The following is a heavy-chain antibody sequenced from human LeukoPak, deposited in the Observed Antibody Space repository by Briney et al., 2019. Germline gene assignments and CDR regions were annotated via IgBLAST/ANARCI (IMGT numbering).Heavy chain of an antibody. CDR2: ISGSGGST. Sequence: PGGSLRLSCAASGFTFSSYAMSWVRQAPGKGLEWVSAISGSGGSTYYADSVKGRFTISRDNSKNTLYLQMNSLRAEDTSVYYGAKDESDIVVEPAAMFYYGMDAWGQGTTVTVSS. CDR3: AKDESDIVVEPAAMFYYGMDA. J-gene: IGHJ6*02. V-gene: IGHV3-23*01. CDR1: GFTFSSYA. D-gene: IGHD2-2*01.